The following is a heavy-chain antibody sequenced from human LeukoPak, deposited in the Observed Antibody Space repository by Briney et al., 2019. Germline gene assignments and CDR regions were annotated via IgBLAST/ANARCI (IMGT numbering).Heavy chain of an antibody. D-gene: IGHD3-10*01. CDR3: VKDGEGATGIDN. Sequence: GGSLRLSCAASGFTFSSYGMHWVRQAPGKGLEWVAVIWYDGSNKYYADSVKGRFTISRDNSKNTLYLQMNSLRVEDTAVYYCVKDGEGATGIDNWGQGTLVTVSS. J-gene: IGHJ4*02. CDR1: GFTFSSYG. V-gene: IGHV3-33*06. CDR2: IWYDGSNK.